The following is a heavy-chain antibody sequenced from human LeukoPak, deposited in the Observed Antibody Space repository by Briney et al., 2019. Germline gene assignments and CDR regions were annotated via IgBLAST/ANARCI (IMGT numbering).Heavy chain of an antibody. CDR1: GGSITSSSSY. J-gene: IGHJ6*02. D-gene: IGHD6-13*01. CDR2: IYYTGST. Sequence: PSETLSLTCTVSGGSITSSSSYWAWIRQPPGKGLEWIASIYYTGSTYYNSSLKSRLSISVDRSKNQLSLKLRSVTAADTAVYYCARPLSTSSYGMDVWGQGTTVTVSS. CDR3: ARPLSTSSYGMDV. V-gene: IGHV4-39*01.